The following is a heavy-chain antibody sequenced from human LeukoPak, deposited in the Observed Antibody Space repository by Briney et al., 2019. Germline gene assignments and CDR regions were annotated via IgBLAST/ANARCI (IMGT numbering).Heavy chain of an antibody. J-gene: IGHJ4*02. D-gene: IGHD1-20*01. V-gene: IGHV3-53*01. Sequence: GGSLRLSCAASGFTVSSNYMSWVRQAPGKGLEWVSVIYSGGSTYYADSVKGRFTISRDNSKNTLYLQMNSLRAEDTAVYYCARTITGVFDYWGQGTLATVSS. CDR2: IYSGGST. CDR3: ARTITGVFDY. CDR1: GFTVSSNY.